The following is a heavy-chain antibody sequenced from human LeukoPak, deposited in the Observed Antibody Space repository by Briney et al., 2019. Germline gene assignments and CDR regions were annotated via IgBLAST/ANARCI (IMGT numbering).Heavy chain of an antibody. Sequence: GGSLRLSCAASGFTFSSYEMNWVRQAPGKGLEWVSYISSSGSTIYYADSVKGRFTISRDNAKNSLYLQMNSLRAEDTAVYYCARDPNRVASSGYYWGQGILVTVSS. V-gene: IGHV3-48*03. CDR2: ISSSGSTI. CDR3: ARDPNRVASSGYY. D-gene: IGHD3-22*01. CDR1: GFTFSSYE. J-gene: IGHJ4*02.